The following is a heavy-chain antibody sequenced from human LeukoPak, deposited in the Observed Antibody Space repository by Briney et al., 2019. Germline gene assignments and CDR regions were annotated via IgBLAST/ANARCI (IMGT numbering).Heavy chain of an antibody. J-gene: IGHJ4*02. CDR2: INHSGST. CDR1: GGSFSGYY. CDR3: APDPYYYDSSGYYNFDY. Sequence: SETLSLTCAVYGGSFSGYYWSWIRQPPGKGLEWIGEINHSGSTNYNPSLKSRVTISVDTSKKQFSLKLSSVTAADTAVYYCAPDPYYYDSSGYYNFDYWGQGTLVTVSS. V-gene: IGHV4-34*01. D-gene: IGHD3-22*01.